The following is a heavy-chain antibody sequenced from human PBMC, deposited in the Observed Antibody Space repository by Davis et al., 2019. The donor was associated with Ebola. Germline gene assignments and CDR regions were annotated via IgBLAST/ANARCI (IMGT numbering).Heavy chain of an antibody. CDR3: ARAPTWSQINYYCFDD. J-gene: IGHJ4*02. D-gene: IGHD3-10*01. Sequence: ASVKVSCKASGYTFTSYYMHWVRQAPGQGLEWMGIINPSGGSTSYAQKFQGRVTMTRNTSINTAYLEVSSLRSEDTAVYYCARAPTWSQINYYCFDDWGQGTLVTVSS. V-gene: IGHV1-46*01. CDR2: INPSGGST. CDR1: GYTFTSYY.